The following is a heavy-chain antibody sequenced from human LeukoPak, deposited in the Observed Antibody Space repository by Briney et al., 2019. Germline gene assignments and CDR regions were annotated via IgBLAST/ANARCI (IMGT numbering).Heavy chain of an antibody. CDR3: AGNDWFDP. CDR2: INHSGST. Sequence: SETLSLTCAAYGGSFSGYYWSWIRQPPGKGLEWIGEINHSGSTNYNPSLKSRVTISVDTSKNQFSLKLSSVTAADTAVYYCAGNDWFDPWGQGTLVTVSS. V-gene: IGHV4-34*01. J-gene: IGHJ5*02. CDR1: GGSFSGYY.